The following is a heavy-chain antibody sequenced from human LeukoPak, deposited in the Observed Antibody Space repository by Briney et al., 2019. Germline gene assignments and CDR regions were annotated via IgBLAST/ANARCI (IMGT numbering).Heavy chain of an antibody. CDR1: GYTFTSYY. D-gene: IGHD3-22*01. V-gene: IGHV1-46*01. CDR2: INPSGGST. Sequence: GASVKVSWKASGYTFTSYYMHWVRQAPGQGLEWMGIINPSGGSTSYAQKFQGRVTMTRDTSTSTVYMELSSLRSEDTAVYYCARGPDYYDSRGLGGDWFDPWGQGTLVTVSS. J-gene: IGHJ5*02. CDR3: ARGPDYYDSRGLGGDWFDP.